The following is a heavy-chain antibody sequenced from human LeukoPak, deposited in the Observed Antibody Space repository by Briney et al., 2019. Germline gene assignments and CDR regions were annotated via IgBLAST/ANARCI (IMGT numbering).Heavy chain of an antibody. J-gene: IGHJ4*02. D-gene: IGHD3-22*01. CDR2: IYYSGST. CDR1: GGSISSGSYY. V-gene: IGHV4-61*02. Sequence: SQTLSLTCTVPGGSISSGSYYWSWIRQPAGKGLEWIGRIYYSGSTYYNPSLKSRVTISVDTSKNQFSLKLSSVTAADTAVYYCASGRGYYDSTFDYWGQGTLVTVSS. CDR3: ASGRGYYDSTFDY.